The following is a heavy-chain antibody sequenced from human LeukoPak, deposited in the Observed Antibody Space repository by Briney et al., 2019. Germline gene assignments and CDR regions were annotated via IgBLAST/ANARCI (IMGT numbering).Heavy chain of an antibody. J-gene: IGHJ4*02. V-gene: IGHV4-4*07. CDR2: IYTSGST. Sequence: SETLSLTCTVSGGSISSYYWSWIRQPAGKGLEWIGRIYTSGSTNYNPSLKSRVTMSVDTSKNQFSLKLSSVTAADTAVYYCARAASSSWLEYFDYWGQGTLVTVSS. D-gene: IGHD6-13*01. CDR3: ARAASSSWLEYFDY. CDR1: GGSISSYY.